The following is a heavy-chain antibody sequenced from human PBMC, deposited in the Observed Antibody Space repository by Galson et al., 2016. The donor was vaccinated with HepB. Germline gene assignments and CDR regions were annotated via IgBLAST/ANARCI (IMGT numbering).Heavy chain of an antibody. Sequence: SLRLSCAASGFTFYKYAMSWVRQAPGKGLEWVAYVSGTSGHTQYADPGEGRFTISRDNSNGTVTLQITNLRVDDTAIYYCAKERAYLRGEFLGTFEYWGHGTPVTVSS. D-gene: IGHD3-10*01. CDR3: AKERAYLRGEFLGTFEY. J-gene: IGHJ4*01. CDR1: GFTFYKYA. CDR2: VSGTSGHT. V-gene: IGHV3-23*01.